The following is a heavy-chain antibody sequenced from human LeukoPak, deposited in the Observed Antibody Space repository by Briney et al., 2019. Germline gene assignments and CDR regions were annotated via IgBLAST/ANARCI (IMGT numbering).Heavy chain of an antibody. CDR1: GGSFSGYY. CDR3: ARGPAEDIVVVGAAMVTRWDWYFDL. J-gene: IGHJ2*01. CDR2: INHSGST. D-gene: IGHD2-15*01. Sequence: SETLSLTCAVYGGSFSGYYWSWIRQPPGKGLEWIGEINHSGSTNYNPSLKSRVTISVDTSKNQFSLKLSSVTAADTAVYYCARGPAEDIVVVGAAMVTRWDWYFDLWGRGTLVTVSS. V-gene: IGHV4-34*01.